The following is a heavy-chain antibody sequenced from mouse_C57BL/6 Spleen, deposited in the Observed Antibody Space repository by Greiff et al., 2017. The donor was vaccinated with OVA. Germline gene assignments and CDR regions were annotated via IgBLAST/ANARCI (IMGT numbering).Heavy chain of an antibody. CDR3: TRRDPAYYSKGDFDY. V-gene: IGHV1-15*01. CDR2: IDPETGGT. CDR1: GYTFTDYE. J-gene: IGHJ2*01. D-gene: IGHD2-5*01. Sequence: QVQLQQSGAELVRPGASVTLSCKASGYTFTDYEMHWVKQTPVHGLEWIGAIDPETGGTAYNQKFKGKAILTADKSSSTAYMELRSLTSEDSAVYYCTRRDPAYYSKGDFDYWGQGTTLTVSS.